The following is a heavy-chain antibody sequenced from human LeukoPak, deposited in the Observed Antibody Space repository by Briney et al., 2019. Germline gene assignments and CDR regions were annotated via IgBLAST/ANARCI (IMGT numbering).Heavy chain of an antibody. CDR1: GYSFITYW. CDR3: ARHGGSGATSINHYSSGMDV. D-gene: IGHD1-26*01. J-gene: IGHJ6*02. V-gene: IGHV5-51*01. Sequence: GEALQTSCRGSGYSFITYWISWGRQMPGKGREGMGIIYPCNSDPRYSPPFPRQVTISDDPPIRAANLQWSRLMASDTAMHCCARHGGSGATSINHYSSGMDVWGQGTTVTVSS. CDR2: IYPCNSDP.